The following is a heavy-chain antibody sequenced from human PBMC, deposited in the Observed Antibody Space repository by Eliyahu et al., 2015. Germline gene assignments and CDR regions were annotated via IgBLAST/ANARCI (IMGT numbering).Heavy chain of an antibody. CDR1: GXXVXSYV. CDR2: ISYNGANQ. D-gene: IGHD3-3*01. J-gene: IGHJ4*02. V-gene: IGHV3-30*03. CDR3: ARDLPGISIFGAFDY. Sequence: QVQLVESGGGMVQPGRSLRLSCAASGXXVXSYVMPWVRQAPGKGLECVAIISYNGANQYYAASVRGRFTISRDNSKNTLFLQMNSLKPEDTAVYYCARDLPGISIFGAFDYWGQGTLVTVSS.